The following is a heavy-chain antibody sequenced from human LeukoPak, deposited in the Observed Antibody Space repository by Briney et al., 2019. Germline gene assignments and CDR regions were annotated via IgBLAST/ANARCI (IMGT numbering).Heavy chain of an antibody. CDR3: ASGLLPFDY. J-gene: IGHJ4*02. V-gene: IGHV1-2*02. D-gene: IGHD1-26*01. CDR1: GYTFTGYC. Sequence: ASVKVSCKASGYTFTGYCMHWVRQAPGQGLEWMGWINPNSGGTNYAQKFQGRVTMTRNTSISTAYMELSSLRSEDTAVYYCASGLLPFDYWGQGTLVTVSS. CDR2: INPNSGGT.